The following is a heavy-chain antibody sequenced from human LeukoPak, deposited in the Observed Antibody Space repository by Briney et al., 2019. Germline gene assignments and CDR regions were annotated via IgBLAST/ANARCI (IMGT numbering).Heavy chain of an antibody. V-gene: IGHV4-61*02. CDR2: IYTSGST. CDR3: ARGRYYYDSSGYYPDFDY. J-gene: IGHJ4*02. D-gene: IGHD3-22*01. Sequence: PSETLPLTCTVSGGSISSGSYYWSWIRQPAGKGLEWIGRIYTSGSTNYNPSLKSRVTISVDTSKNQFSLKLSSVTAADTAVYYCARGRYYYDSSGYYPDFDYWGQGTLVTVSS. CDR1: GGSISSGSYY.